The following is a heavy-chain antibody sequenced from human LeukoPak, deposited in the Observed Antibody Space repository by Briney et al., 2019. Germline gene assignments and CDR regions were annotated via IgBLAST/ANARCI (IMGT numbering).Heavy chain of an antibody. D-gene: IGHD4-17*01. CDR3: AKDYGDY. CDR1: GFTFDDYA. Sequence: GRSLRLSCAASGFTFDDYAMHWVRQAPGKGLEWVSGISWNSGSIGYADSMKGRFTISRDNAKNSLYLQMNGLRAEDTALYYCAKDYGDYWGQGTLVTVSS. V-gene: IGHV3-9*01. J-gene: IGHJ4*02. CDR2: ISWNSGSI.